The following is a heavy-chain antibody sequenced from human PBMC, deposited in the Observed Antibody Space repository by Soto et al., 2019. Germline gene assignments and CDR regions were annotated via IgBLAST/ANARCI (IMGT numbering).Heavy chain of an antibody. V-gene: IGHV3-30*18. Sequence: GASLRHSCAASGFTFSSYGMHWVRQAPGKGLEWVAVISYDGSNKYYADSVKGRFTISRDNSKNTLYLQMNSLRAEDTAVYYYAKEGGSDFGGGFILGHNWFDPWDQETLV. CDR2: ISYDGSNK. CDR3: AKEGGSDFGGGFILGHNWFDP. J-gene: IGHJ5*02. D-gene: IGHD3-3*01. CDR1: GFTFSSYG.